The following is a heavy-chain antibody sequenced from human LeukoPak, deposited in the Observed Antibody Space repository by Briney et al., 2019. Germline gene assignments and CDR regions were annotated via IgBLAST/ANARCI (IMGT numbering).Heavy chain of an antibody. D-gene: IGHD1-14*01. CDR3: ASDSRNTKNDFDI. V-gene: IGHV1-2*02. J-gene: IGHJ3*02. CDR2: INPNSGT. CDR1: GYTFSGYY. Sequence: ASLKVSCKASGYTFSGYYMHWVRQAPGQGLEWIGCINPNSGTNYAQKFQGRCTMTTDTSINTAYMEVSSLTSDDTAVYYCASDSRNTKNDFDIWRQGTMVIVSS.